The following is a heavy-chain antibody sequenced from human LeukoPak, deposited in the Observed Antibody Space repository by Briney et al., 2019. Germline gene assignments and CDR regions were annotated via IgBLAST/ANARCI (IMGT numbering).Heavy chain of an antibody. V-gene: IGHV3-74*01. D-gene: IGHD2/OR15-2a*01. J-gene: IGHJ4*02. CDR1: GFTLSSYW. CDR3: ASDFGEYQPVDY. CDR2: INSDGSRT. Sequence: PGGSLRLSCAASGFTLSSYWMHWVRQAPGKGLVWVSRINSDGSRTTYADSVKGRFTISRDNAKNTLYLQMNSLRAEDTAVYYCASDFGEYQPVDYWGQGTLVTVSS.